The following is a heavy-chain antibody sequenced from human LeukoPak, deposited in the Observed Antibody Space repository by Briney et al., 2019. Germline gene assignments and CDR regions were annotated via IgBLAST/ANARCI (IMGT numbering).Heavy chain of an antibody. D-gene: IGHD1-1*01. Sequence: GKSLRLSCAASGFTFSSFGMHWVRQAPGKGLGWVALISYDGSNKYYADSVKGRFTISRDCSKNTLYLQMNSLRAEDTAVYYCAKDEVEWAFDIWGQGTMVTVSS. CDR2: ISYDGSNK. CDR3: AKDEVEWAFDI. J-gene: IGHJ3*02. V-gene: IGHV3-30*18. CDR1: GFTFSSFG.